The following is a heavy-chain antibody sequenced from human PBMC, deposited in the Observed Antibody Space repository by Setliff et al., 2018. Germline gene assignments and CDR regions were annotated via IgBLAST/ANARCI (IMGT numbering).Heavy chain of an antibody. CDR3: ARDQWVRSPPLYFSYSMDV. J-gene: IGHJ6*02. V-gene: IGHV4-34*01. Sequence: LSLTCRVYGESFSNNYWSWIRQPPGKGLEWIGESNHSGNTTNHPSLKSRLTMSVDTSKNQFSLKLTSVTAADTAVYYCARDQWVRSPPLYFSYSMDVWGQGTTVTVSS. CDR1: GESFSNNY. D-gene: IGHD5-12*01. CDR2: SNHSGNT.